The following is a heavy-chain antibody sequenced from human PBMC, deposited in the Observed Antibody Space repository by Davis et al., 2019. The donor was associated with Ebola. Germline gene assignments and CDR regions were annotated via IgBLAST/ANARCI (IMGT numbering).Heavy chain of an antibody. D-gene: IGHD6-6*01. CDR2: ISYDGSNK. Sequence: GESLKISCAASGFTFSSYSMNWVRQAPGKGLEWVAVISYDGSNKYYADSVKGRFTISRDNSKNTLYLQMNSLRAEDTAVYYCARGTSHSSSPDYWGQGTLVTVSS. CDR1: GFTFSSYS. J-gene: IGHJ4*02. CDR3: ARGTSHSSSPDY. V-gene: IGHV3-30*03.